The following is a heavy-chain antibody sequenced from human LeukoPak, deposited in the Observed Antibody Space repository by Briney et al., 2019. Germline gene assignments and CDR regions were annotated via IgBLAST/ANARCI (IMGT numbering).Heavy chain of an antibody. CDR3: ARAYCGGDCYAHYYYYGMDV. V-gene: IGHV3-21*01. J-gene: IGHJ6*02. CDR1: GFTFSSYS. D-gene: IGHD2-21*02. Sequence: PGGSLRLSCAASGFTFSSYSMNWVRQAPGKGLEWVSSISSSSSYIYYADSVKGRFTISRDNAKNSLYLQMNSLRAEDTAVYYCARAYCGGDCYAHYYYYGMDVWGQGTTVTVSS. CDR2: ISSSSSYI.